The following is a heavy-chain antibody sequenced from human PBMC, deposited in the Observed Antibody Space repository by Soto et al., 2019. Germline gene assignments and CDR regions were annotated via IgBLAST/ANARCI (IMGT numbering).Heavy chain of an antibody. Sequence: QLQLQESGPGLVKPSETLSLTCTVSSASISSSSYTWGWIRQPPGKGLEWIGSIYYSGTTYYNPSPNSRVTVSVDTSKNQFSLKVPSVTAADTAVYYCARLHGYCISSSCHGHYAMDVWGQGTTVTVSS. D-gene: IGHD2-2*01. CDR2: IYYSGTT. CDR1: SASISSSSYT. V-gene: IGHV4-39*01. CDR3: ARLHGYCISSSCHGHYAMDV. J-gene: IGHJ6*02.